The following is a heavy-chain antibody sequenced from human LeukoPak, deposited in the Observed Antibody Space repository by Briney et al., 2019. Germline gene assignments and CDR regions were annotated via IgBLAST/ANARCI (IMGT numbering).Heavy chain of an antibody. CDR2: IYSGGST. Sequence: PGGSLRLSCAASGFTVSSNYMSWVRQAPGKGLEWVSVIYSGGSTYYADSVKGRFTISRDNSKNTLYLQMNSLRAEDTAVYYCARDFSSGWYGYGMDVWGQGTTVTVSS. CDR3: ARDFSSGWYGYGMDV. CDR1: GFTVSSNY. D-gene: IGHD6-19*01. V-gene: IGHV3-53*01. J-gene: IGHJ6*02.